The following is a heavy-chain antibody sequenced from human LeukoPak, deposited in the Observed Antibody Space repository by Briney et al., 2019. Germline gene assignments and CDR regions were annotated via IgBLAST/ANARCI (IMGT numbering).Heavy chain of an antibody. CDR3: ARDTAVRGAFDI. Sequence: ASVKVSCKASGYSFTGYYMHWVRQAPGQGLEWMGWISAYNGNTNYAQKLQGRVTMTTDTSTSTAYMELRSLRPDDTAVYYCARDTAVRGAFDIWGQGTMVTVSS. D-gene: IGHD2-21*02. V-gene: IGHV1-18*04. CDR1: GYSFTGYY. J-gene: IGHJ3*02. CDR2: ISAYNGNT.